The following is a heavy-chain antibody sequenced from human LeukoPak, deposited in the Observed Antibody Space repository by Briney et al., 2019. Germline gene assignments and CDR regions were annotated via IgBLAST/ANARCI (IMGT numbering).Heavy chain of an antibody. CDR2: INPSGGST. CDR1: GYTFTSYY. CDR3: AREGRLDCSSTSCYLDAFDI. D-gene: IGHD2-2*01. Sequence: ASVKVSCKASGYTFTSYYMHWVRQAPGQGLEWMGIINPSGGSTSYAQKFQGRVTMTRDTSTSTVYTELSSLRSGDTAVYYCAREGRLDCSSTSCYLDAFDIWGQGTMVTVSS. J-gene: IGHJ3*02. V-gene: IGHV1-46*03.